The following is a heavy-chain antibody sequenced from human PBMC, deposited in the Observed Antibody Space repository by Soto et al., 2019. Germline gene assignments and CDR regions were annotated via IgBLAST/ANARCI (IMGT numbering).Heavy chain of an antibody. J-gene: IGHJ4*02. D-gene: IGHD6-13*01. CDR2: IYYSGRT. V-gene: IGHV4-59*08. CDR1: GGSISNYY. CDR3: ARHGPIAAAGDVFDY. Sequence: PSETLSLTCTVSGGSISNYYWSWIRQPPGKGLEWIGYIYYSGRTRYNPSLKSRVTISVDTSKNQFSLKLSSVTAADTAVYYCARHGPIAAAGDVFDYWGQGTLVTVSS.